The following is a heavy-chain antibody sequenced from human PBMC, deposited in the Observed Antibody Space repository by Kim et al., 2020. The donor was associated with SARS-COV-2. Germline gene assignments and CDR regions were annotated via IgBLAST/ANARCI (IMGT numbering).Heavy chain of an antibody. CDR3: AKEGGGMVRGVAYY. CDR2: ISYDGSNK. D-gene: IGHD3-10*01. Sequence: LSLTCAASGFTFSSYGMHWVRQAPGKGLEWVAVISYDGSNKYYADSVKGRFTISRDNSKNTLYLQMNSLRAEDTAVYYCAKEGGGMVRGVAYYWGQGTLVTVSS. CDR1: GFTFSSYG. J-gene: IGHJ4*02. V-gene: IGHV3-30*18.